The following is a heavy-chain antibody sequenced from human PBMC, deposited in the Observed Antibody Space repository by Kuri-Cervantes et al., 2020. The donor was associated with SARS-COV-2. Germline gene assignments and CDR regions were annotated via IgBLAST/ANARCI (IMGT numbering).Heavy chain of an antibody. CDR1: GGTFSSYG. D-gene: IGHD3-3*01. CDR2: IIPIFGTA. Sequence: SVKVSCKASGGTFSSYGISWVRQAPGQGLEWMGGIIPIFGTANYAQKFQGRVTITTDESTSTAYMELRSLRSDDTAVYYCARSCLEWLNYYYYYYMDVWGKGTTVTVSS. J-gene: IGHJ6*03. CDR3: ARSCLEWLNYYYYYYMDV. V-gene: IGHV1-69*05.